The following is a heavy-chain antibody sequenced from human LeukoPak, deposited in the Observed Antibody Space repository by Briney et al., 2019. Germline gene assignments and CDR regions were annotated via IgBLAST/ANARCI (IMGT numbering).Heavy chain of an antibody. CDR2: ISSSSSYI. Sequence: PGGSLRLSCAASGFTFSSYSMNWVRQAPGKGLEWVSSISSSSSYIYYADSVKGRFTISRDNAKNSLYLQMNSLRAEDTAVYYCARDTAYYYDSSGYYFFVWGGNYYYGMDVWGQGTTVTVSS. D-gene: IGHD3-22*01. CDR1: GFTFSSYS. J-gene: IGHJ6*02. CDR3: ARDTAYYYDSSGYYFFVWGGNYYYGMDV. V-gene: IGHV3-21*01.